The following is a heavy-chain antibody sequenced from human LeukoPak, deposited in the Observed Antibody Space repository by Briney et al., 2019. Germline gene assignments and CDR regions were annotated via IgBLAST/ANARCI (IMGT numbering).Heavy chain of an antibody. CDR1: GYHLSNYG. D-gene: IGHD6-13*01. CDR3: ARHGVGAGLAAAYI. J-gene: IGHJ4*02. V-gene: IGHV5-51*01. CDR2: IDPGDSHA. Sequence: GESLKISCKGSGYHLSNYGIGWVRQMPGKGLEWMGLIDPGDSHAIYSPSFQGQVTISADKSISAAYLQWSSLKASDTAMYYCARHGVGAGLAAAYIWGQGTLLTVSS.